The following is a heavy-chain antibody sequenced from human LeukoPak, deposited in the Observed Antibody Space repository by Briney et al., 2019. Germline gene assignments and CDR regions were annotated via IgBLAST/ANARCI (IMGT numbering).Heavy chain of an antibody. CDR1: GASISSSDRY. D-gene: IGHD2-15*01. V-gene: IGHV4-39*02. J-gene: IGHJ4*02. CDR2: IYYSGIT. CDR3: ARDPRYCSGGSCYFFDY. Sequence: SETLSLTCTVSGASISSSDRYWGWIRQPPGKGLEWIGSIYYSGITYHNPSLKSRVTISVDTSNNQFSLKMSSVTAADTAVYYCARDPRYCSGGSCYFFDYWGQGTLVTVSS.